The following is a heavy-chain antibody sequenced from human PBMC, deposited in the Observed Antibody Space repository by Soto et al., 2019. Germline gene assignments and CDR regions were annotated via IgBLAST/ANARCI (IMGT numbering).Heavy chain of an antibody. CDR1: GFTFSGSA. D-gene: IGHD6-13*01. V-gene: IGHV3-73*01. CDR3: TRGYRSADFDY. CDR2: IRSKANSYAT. J-gene: IGHJ4*02. Sequence: GGSLRLSCAASGFTFSGSAMHWVRQASGKGLEWVGRIRSKANSYATAYAASVKGRFTISRDDSKNTAYLQMNSLKTEDTAVYYCTRGYRSADFDYWGQGTLVTVSS.